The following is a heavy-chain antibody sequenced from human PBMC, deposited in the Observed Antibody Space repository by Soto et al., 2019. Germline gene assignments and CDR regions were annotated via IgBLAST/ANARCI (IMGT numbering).Heavy chain of an antibody. CDR3: AKGRESSGSYRPFDY. V-gene: IGHV3-23*01. J-gene: IGHJ4*02. CDR1: GFTFSSYA. CDR2: ISGGGVAT. Sequence: PGGSLRLSCAASGFTFSSYAMSWVRQAPGKGLEWVSAISGGGVATNYADSVKGRFTISRDNSKNTLYLQMNSLRAEDTAVYYCAKGRESSGSYRPFDYWGXGTLVTVSS. D-gene: IGHD3-22*01.